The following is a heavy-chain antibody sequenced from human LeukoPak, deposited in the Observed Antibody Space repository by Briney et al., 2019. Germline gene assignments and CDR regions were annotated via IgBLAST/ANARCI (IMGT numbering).Heavy chain of an antibody. CDR3: ARATELEILTASPDI. CDR2: IIPMFGTA. Sequence: GASVKVSCKASGGTFSSFAISWVRQAPGQGLEWTGGIIPMFGTASYAQKFQGKVTITTAEATSTAYLELSRLSPEDTATYYCARATELEILTASPDIWGQGTMVTVSS. CDR1: GGTFSSFA. J-gene: IGHJ3*02. V-gene: IGHV1-69*05. D-gene: IGHD1-7*01.